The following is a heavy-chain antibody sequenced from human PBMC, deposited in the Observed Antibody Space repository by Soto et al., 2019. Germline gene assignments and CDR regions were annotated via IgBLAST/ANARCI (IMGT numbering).Heavy chain of an antibody. CDR3: AQVGYSSSWYGDWFDP. CDR2: ISWNSGSI. J-gene: IGHJ5*02. D-gene: IGHD6-13*01. CDR1: GFTFDDYA. Sequence: EVQLVESGGGLVQPGRSLRLSCAASGFTFDDYAMHWVRQAPGKGLEWVSGISWNSGSIGYADSVKGRFTISRDNAKNSLYLQMNCLRAEDTALYYCAQVGYSSSWYGDWFDPWGQGTLVTVSS. V-gene: IGHV3-9*01.